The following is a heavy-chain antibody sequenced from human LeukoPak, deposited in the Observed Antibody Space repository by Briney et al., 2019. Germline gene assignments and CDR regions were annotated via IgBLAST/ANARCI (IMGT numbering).Heavy chain of an antibody. CDR1: GGSISSGSYY. CDR3: ARDPSDSSGYYYVEDAFDI. V-gene: IGHV4-61*02. Sequence: PLSLTSTVSGGSISSGSYYWSWIRRPPGKGLEWIGRIYTSGSTNYNPSLKSRVTISVDTSKNQFSLKLRSVTAADTAVYYCARDPSDSSGYYYVEDAFDIWGQGTMVTVSS. CDR2: IYTSGST. D-gene: IGHD3-22*01. J-gene: IGHJ3*02.